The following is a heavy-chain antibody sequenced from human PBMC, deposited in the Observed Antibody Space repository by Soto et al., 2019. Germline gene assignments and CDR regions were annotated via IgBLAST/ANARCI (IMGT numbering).Heavy chain of an antibody. CDR2: IYYSGST. D-gene: IGHD3-10*01. CDR1: GGSISSYY. Sequence: PSETLSLTCTVSGGSISSYYWSWIRQPPGKGLEWIGYIYYSGSTNYNPSLKSRVTISVDTSKNQFSLKLSSVTAADTAVYYCARADGLLWFGEPYYFDYWGQGTLVTVS. V-gene: IGHV4-59*01. CDR3: ARADGLLWFGEPYYFDY. J-gene: IGHJ4*02.